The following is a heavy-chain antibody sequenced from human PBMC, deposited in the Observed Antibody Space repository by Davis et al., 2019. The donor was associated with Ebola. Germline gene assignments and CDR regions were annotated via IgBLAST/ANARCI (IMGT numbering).Heavy chain of an antibody. J-gene: IGHJ3*02. V-gene: IGHV3-15*01. CDR1: GFTFSNAW. Sequence: GESLKISCAASGFTFSNAWMSWVRQAPGKGLEWVGRIKSKTDGGTTDYAAPVKGRFTISRDDSKNTLYLQMNSLKTEDTAVYYCTTEWELASDIWGQGTMVTVSS. CDR2: IKSKTDGGTT. CDR3: TTEWELASDI. D-gene: IGHD1-26*01.